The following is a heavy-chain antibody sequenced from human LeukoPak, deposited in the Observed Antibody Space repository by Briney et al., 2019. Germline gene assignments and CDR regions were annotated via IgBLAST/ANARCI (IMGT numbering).Heavy chain of an antibody. D-gene: IGHD3-22*01. J-gene: IGHJ4*02. V-gene: IGHV3-49*03. CDR1: GFTFGDYA. CDR2: IRSKAYGETA. CDR3: ARDAEQYYDSSGYYHGFDY. Sequence: GGSLRLSCTASGFTFGDYAMSWIRQAPGKGLEWVGFIRSKAYGETADYAASVKGRFTISRDDSKAIAYLQMNSLRAEDTAVYYCARDAEQYYDSSGYYHGFDYWGQGTLVTVSS.